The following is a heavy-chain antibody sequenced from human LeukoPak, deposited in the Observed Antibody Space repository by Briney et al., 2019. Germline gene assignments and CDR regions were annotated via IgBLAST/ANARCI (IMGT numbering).Heavy chain of an antibody. CDR2: ITGSGGST. CDR1: GFTFSSYA. CDR3: AKRLNYYGSGSYFDY. J-gene: IGHJ4*02. D-gene: IGHD3-10*01. V-gene: IGHV3-23*01. Sequence: PGGSLRLSCAASGFTFSSYALNWVRQAQGKGLEWVSAITGSGGSTYYADSVKGRFTVSRDNSKNTLYLQMNSLRAEDTAVYYCAKRLNYYGSGSYFDYWGQGTLVTVSS.